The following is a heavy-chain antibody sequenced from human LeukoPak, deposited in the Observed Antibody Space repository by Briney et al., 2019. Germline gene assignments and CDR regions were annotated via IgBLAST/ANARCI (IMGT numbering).Heavy chain of an antibody. CDR3: ARLRDCSSSSCHNN. J-gene: IGHJ4*02. V-gene: IGHV4-39*01. CDR1: GGSISSSSYY. Sequence: PSEILSLTCTVSGGSISSSSYYWGWIRQPPGKGLEWIGSVYYSGSTYYNSSLKSRVTISVDTSKNQFSLKLSSVTAADTAVYYCARLRDCSSSSCHNNWGQGTLVTVSS. D-gene: IGHD2-2*02. CDR2: VYYSGST.